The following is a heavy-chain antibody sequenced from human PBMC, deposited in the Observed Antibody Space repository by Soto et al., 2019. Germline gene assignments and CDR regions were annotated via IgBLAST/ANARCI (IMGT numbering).Heavy chain of an antibody. D-gene: IGHD6-13*01. CDR3: AKGQVDSSSWYVDYYYGMDV. J-gene: IGHJ6*02. CDR2: ISYDGSKK. CDR1: GFTFSSYG. Sequence: QVQLVESGGGVVQPGRSLRLSCAASGFTFSSYGMHWVRQAPGKGLEWVAVISYDGSKKYYADSVKGRFTISRDNSNNTLYLQMNSLRAEDTAVYYCAKGQVDSSSWYVDYYYGMDVWGQGTTVTVSS. V-gene: IGHV3-30*18.